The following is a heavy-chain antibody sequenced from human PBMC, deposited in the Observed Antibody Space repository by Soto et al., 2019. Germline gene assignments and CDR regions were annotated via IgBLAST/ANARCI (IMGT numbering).Heavy chain of an antibody. Sequence: ASVKVSCKASGYTFTSYAMHWVRQAPGQRLEWMGWIDAGNGNTKYSQKFQGRVTITRDTSASTAYMELSSLRSEDTAVYYCVRGREYSGSSIVDYFDYWGQGTLVTVSS. CDR2: IDAGNGNT. CDR3: VRGREYSGSSIVDYFDY. D-gene: IGHD1-26*01. J-gene: IGHJ4*02. CDR1: GYTFTSYA. V-gene: IGHV1-3*01.